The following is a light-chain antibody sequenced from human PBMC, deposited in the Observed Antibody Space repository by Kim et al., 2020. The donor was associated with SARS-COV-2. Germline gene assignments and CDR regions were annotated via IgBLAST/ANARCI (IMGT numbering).Light chain of an antibody. V-gene: IGLV3-21*04. CDR2: YDN. Sequence: ASGKTARITCGGNNLGRYSVHWYQQKPGRAPALVIFYDNDRPSGIPERFSGSNSGNAATLSISRVEAGDKADYYCQVWDSSSVPCVLGGGTQLTVL. CDR3: QVWDSSSVPCV. CDR1: NLGRYS. J-gene: IGLJ3*02.